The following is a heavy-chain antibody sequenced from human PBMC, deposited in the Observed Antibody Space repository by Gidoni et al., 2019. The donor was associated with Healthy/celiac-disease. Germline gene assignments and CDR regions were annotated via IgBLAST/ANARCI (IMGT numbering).Heavy chain of an antibody. J-gene: IGHJ3*02. CDR3: AKTKGVFDI. D-gene: IGHD3-16*01. CDR2: ISGSGGST. Sequence: EVQLLESGGGLVQPGGSLRLSCAASGFTFSSYAMSVVRQAPGQGLGWISVISGSGGSTYYADSGKGRFTITRDNTKNTLYLKMNSLRAEDTAVYYGAKTKGVFDIWGQGTMVTVSS. CDR1: GFTFSSYA. V-gene: IGHV3-23*01.